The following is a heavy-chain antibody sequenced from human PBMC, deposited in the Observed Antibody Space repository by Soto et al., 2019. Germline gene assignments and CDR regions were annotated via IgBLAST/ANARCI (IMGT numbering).Heavy chain of an antibody. J-gene: IGHJ6*02. CDR3: ERARIQLRLGKYSFNGMDV. Sequence: QVQLVQSGAEMRKPGSSLRVSCKASGGTFSDFAFSWVRQAPGQGLEWMGGIVPRFGSPNYAQKFGGRVTISADTATSTVYMEVSSLRFDDTAVSFCERARIQLRLGKYSFNGMDVWGQGTTITVSS. CDR1: GGTFSDFA. D-gene: IGHD3-16*01. CDR2: IVPRFGSP. V-gene: IGHV1-69*06.